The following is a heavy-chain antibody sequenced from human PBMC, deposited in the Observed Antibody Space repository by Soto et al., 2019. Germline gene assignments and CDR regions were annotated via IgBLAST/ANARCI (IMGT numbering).Heavy chain of an antibody. CDR2: ISSGGFIT. Sequence: PGGSLRLSCAASGFTFSDYYMSWIRQAPGKGLEWVSYISSGGFITYYADSVKGRFTTSWDKAKNSLYLQMNTLSANDTAVYYCAREETAWPLAYGLDVWGQGTTVTVSS. CDR3: AREETAWPLAYGLDV. D-gene: IGHD2-21*02. V-gene: IGHV3-11*04. CDR1: GFTFSDYY. J-gene: IGHJ6*02.